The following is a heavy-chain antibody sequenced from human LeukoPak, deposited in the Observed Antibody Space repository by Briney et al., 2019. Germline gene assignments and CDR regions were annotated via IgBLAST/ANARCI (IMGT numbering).Heavy chain of an antibody. Sequence: GGSLRLSCAASGFTFSSYAMSWVRQAPGKGLEWVSAISGSGGSTYYADSVKDRFTIPRDNSKNTLYLQMNSLRAEDTAVYYCAKERYGSGSYYFDYWGQGTLVTVSS. V-gene: IGHV3-23*01. J-gene: IGHJ4*02. D-gene: IGHD3-10*01. CDR1: GFTFSSYA. CDR2: ISGSGGST. CDR3: AKERYGSGSYYFDY.